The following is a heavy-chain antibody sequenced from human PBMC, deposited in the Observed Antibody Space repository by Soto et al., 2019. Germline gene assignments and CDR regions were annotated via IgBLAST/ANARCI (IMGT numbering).Heavy chain of an antibody. D-gene: IGHD2-15*01. J-gene: IGHJ4*02. V-gene: IGHV3-23*01. CDR3: AKDLVERCRSCRDY. CDR1: GFTFSSYA. CDR2: ISGSGGST. Sequence: GSLRLSCAASGFTFSSYAMSWVRQAPGKGLEWVSAISGSGGSTYYADSVKGRFTISRDNSKNTLYLQMNSLRAEDTAVYYCAKDLVERCRSCRDYWGQGTLVTVSS.